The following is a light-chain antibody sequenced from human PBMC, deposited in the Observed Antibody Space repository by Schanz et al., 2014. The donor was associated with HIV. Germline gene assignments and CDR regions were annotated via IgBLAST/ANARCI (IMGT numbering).Light chain of an antibody. CDR2: ATS. CDR3: QYFGNSGGT. J-gene: IGKJ4*01. CDR1: QRLHSAY. Sequence: EIVLTQSPGSLSLSPGGRATLSCGASQRLHSAYLAWYQQKRDQPPRLVIYATSTTAAGIPDRFSGTGSGXDFTLSISSLEPXXXXXYYCQYFGNSGGTFGGGTKVEIK. V-gene: IGKV3-20*01.